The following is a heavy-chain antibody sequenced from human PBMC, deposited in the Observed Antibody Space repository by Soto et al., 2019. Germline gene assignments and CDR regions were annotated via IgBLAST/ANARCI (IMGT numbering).Heavy chain of an antibody. CDR3: AVTTYYYDSSGPPGAFDI. CDR2: IYSGGST. D-gene: IGHD3-22*01. Sequence: PGGSLRLSCAASGFTVSSNYMSWVRQAPGKGLEWVSVIYSGGSTYYADSVKGRFTISRDNSKNTLYLQMNSLRAEDTAVYYCAVTTYYYDSSGPPGAFDIWGQGTMVTVSS. J-gene: IGHJ3*02. V-gene: IGHV3-66*01. CDR1: GFTVSSNY.